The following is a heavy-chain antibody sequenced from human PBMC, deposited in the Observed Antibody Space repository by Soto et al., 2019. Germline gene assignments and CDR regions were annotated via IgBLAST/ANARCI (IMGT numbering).Heavy chain of an antibody. J-gene: IGHJ4*02. CDR2: IIPILGIA. Sequence: QVQLVQSGAEVKKPGSSVKVSCKASGGTSSSYTISWVRQAPGQGLEWMGRIIPILGIANYAQKFQGRVTITADKSTSTAYMELSSLRSEDTAVYYCARDGRDSGYDWTFDYWGQGTLFTVSS. CDR1: GGTSSSYT. CDR3: ARDGRDSGYDWTFDY. V-gene: IGHV1-69*08. D-gene: IGHD5-12*01.